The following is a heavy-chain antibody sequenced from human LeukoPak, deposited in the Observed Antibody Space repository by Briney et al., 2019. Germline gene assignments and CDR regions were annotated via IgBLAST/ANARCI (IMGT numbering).Heavy chain of an antibody. V-gene: IGHV3-53*01. J-gene: IGHJ6*02. CDR3: ARDWVLRPYYYYGMDV. CDR1: GFTVSSNY. D-gene: IGHD5/OR15-5a*01. Sequence: GGSLRLSCAASGFTVSSNYMSWVRQAPGKGLEWVSVIYSGGSTYYADSVKGRFTISRDNSKNTLYLQMNSLRAEDTAVYYCARDWVLRPYYYYGMDVWGQGTTVTVSS. CDR2: IYSGGST.